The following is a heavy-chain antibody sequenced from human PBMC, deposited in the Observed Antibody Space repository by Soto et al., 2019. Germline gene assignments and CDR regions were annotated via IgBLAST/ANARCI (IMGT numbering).Heavy chain of an antibody. V-gene: IGHV3-73*02. Sequence: EVQLVESGGGLVQPGGSLKLSCAASGFIFSDSAVHWVRQAPEKGLEWIARIRSKSKTYATAYVASVQGRFTVSRDDSKNTAYLEMNSLKTEDTAIYYCTRLEESGCAGDDCYSGFYHGGPGTPVTVSS. CDR2: IRSKSKTYAT. CDR1: GFIFSDSA. CDR3: TRLEESGCAGDDCYSGFYH. D-gene: IGHD2-21*02. J-gene: IGHJ4*02.